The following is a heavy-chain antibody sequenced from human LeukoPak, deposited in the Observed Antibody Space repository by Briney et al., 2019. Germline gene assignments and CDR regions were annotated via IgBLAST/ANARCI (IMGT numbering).Heavy chain of an antibody. CDR3: ARDKGYYDSSGYSVLSRAFDI. V-gene: IGHV1-24*01. D-gene: IGHD3-22*01. CDR2: FDPEDGET. Sequence: ASVKVSCKVSGYTLTELSMHWVRQAPGKGLEWMGGFDPEDGETIYAQKFQGRVTMTEDTSTDTAYMELSSLRSEDTAVYYCARDKGYYDSSGYSVLSRAFDIWGQGTMVTVSS. CDR1: GYTLTELS. J-gene: IGHJ3*02.